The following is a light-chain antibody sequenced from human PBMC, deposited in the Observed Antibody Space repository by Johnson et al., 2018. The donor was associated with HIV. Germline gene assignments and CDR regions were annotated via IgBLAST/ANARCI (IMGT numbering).Light chain of an antibody. CDR2: ENN. J-gene: IGLJ1*01. V-gene: IGLV1-51*02. CDR3: GTWDSSLSFYV. CDR1: SSNIGNNY. Sequence: QSVLTQPPSVSAAPGQKVTISCSGSSSNIGNNYVSWYQQLPGTAPKLLIYENNKRPSGIPDRFSGSKSGPSATLGITRLQTGDEADYYCGTWDSSLSFYVFGTGTKVTVL.